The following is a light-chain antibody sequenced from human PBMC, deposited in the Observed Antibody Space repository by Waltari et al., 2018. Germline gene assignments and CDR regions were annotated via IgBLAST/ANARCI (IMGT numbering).Light chain of an antibody. Sequence: QSALTQPASVSGSPGQSITISCTGTSSDVGGYNYASWYQQHPGKAPKLMIYEVSNRPSGVSNLFSGSKSGNTASLPISGLQAEDEADYYCSSYTSSTTYVFGTGTKVTVL. CDR3: SSYTSSTTYV. V-gene: IGLV2-14*01. CDR1: SSDVGGYNY. J-gene: IGLJ1*01. CDR2: EVS.